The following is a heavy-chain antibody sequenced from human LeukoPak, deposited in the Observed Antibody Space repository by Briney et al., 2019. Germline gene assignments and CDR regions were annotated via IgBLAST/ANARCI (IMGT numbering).Heavy chain of an antibody. V-gene: IGHV3-23*01. CDR2: ISGIGGST. J-gene: IGHJ4*02. CDR1: GFTFSSYA. Sequence: GGSLRLSCAAAGFTFSSYAMSWVRQAAGEGLEWVSAISGIGGSTYYAGSVKGRFTICRDNSKNTLYLQLNSLRAEDTAVYYCAQELRNYFAGYFDYWGQGTLVTVSS. D-gene: IGHD3-10*01. CDR3: AQELRNYFAGYFDY.